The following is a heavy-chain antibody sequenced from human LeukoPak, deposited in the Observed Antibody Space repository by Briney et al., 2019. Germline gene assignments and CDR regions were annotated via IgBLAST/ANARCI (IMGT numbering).Heavy chain of an antibody. J-gene: IGHJ4*02. Sequence: GGSLRLSCVVSGINFNKNAMNWVRQAPGKGPEWVSGIGSGDGDTYYAASVKGRFTISRDNSKNTLCLQMNSLRAEDTALYYCATGKDDSGSYYRPIDYWGRGTLVTVSS. CDR3: ATGKDDSGSYYRPIDY. V-gene: IGHV3-23*01. CDR1: GINFNKNA. D-gene: IGHD3-10*01. CDR2: IGSGDGDT.